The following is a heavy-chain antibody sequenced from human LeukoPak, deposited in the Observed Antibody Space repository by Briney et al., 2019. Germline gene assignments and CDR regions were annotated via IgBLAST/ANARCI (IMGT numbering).Heavy chain of an antibody. D-gene: IGHD3-22*01. J-gene: IGHJ3*02. CDR1: GFTFSSYA. CDR3: AREFPLNYYDSRALGAFDI. V-gene: IGHV3-30-3*01. CDR2: ISYDGSNK. Sequence: GRSLRLSCAASGFTFSSYAMHWVRQAPGKGLEWVAVISYDGSNKYYADSVKGRFTISRDNSKNTLYLQMNSLRAEDTAVYNCAREFPLNYYDSRALGAFDIWGQGTMVTVSS.